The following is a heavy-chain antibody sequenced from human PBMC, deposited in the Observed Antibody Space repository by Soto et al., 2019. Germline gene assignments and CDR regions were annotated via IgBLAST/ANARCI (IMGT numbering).Heavy chain of an antibody. CDR3: ARYRRGTGWYYLDY. CDR1: GASTSGNY. J-gene: IGHJ4*02. D-gene: IGHD6-19*01. CDR2: IYDSGST. Sequence: PSETLSLTWTVSGASTSGNYWSWIRQPPGKGLEWIGYIYDSGSTNYSPSLQSRVTMSVDRSKNQFSLALTSVTAADTALYFCARYRRGTGWYYLDYWGQGILVTVSS. V-gene: IGHV4-59*01.